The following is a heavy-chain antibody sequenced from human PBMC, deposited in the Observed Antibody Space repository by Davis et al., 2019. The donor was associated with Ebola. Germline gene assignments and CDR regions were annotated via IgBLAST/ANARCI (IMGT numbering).Heavy chain of an antibody. J-gene: IGHJ4*02. V-gene: IGHV3-74*01. Sequence: PGGSLRLSCVGSEFTFRSYWFHWVRQAPGKGREWCSRIDTDGSTTNYADSVRGRFTISRDNAKNKLFLQMNSLRADDTAVYYCARDVGGRAGYWGQGTLVTVSS. CDR2: IDTDGSTT. CDR1: EFTFRSYW. CDR3: ARDVGGRAGY.